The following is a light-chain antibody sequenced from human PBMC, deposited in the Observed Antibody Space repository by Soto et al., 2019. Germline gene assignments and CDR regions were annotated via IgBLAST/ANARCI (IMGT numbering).Light chain of an antibody. Sequence: EIVLTQSPGTLSLSPGERATLSCRASQSVSSSYLAWYQQKPGQAPRLLIYGASSRATGIPDRFSGSGSGTDFTLTISRLEPEDSAVYYCQQYGSPLTFGGGTKVDIK. CDR1: QSVSSSY. J-gene: IGKJ4*01. CDR3: QQYGSPLT. CDR2: GAS. V-gene: IGKV3-20*01.